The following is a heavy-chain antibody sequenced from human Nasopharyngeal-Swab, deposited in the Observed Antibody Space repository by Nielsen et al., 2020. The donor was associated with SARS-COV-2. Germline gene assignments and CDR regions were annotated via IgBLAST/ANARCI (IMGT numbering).Heavy chain of an antibody. CDR1: GFTLSSYW. J-gene: IGHJ3*02. V-gene: IGHV3-74*01. D-gene: IGHD2-21*02. Sequence: GGSLRLSCTASGFTLSSYWMHWVRQAPGKGLMDVSHIGNSDGSSTRYADSVKGRFTISRDDAKNSVYLQMNSLRAEDTAVYYCARESVVTGMDDATDIWGQGTMVTVSS. CDR2: IGNSDGSST. CDR3: ARESVVTGMDDATDI.